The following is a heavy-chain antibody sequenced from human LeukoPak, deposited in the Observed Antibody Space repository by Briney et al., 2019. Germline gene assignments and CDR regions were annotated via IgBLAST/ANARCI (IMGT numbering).Heavy chain of an antibody. D-gene: IGHD3-22*01. J-gene: IGHJ4*02. V-gene: IGHV4-39*01. CDR2: IYYSGST. CDR1: GRSLSSSSYY. Sequence: PSETLSLTCTVSGRSLSSSSYYWCWIRQPPGKGLEWIGSIYYSGSTYYNPSLKSRVTISVDTSKNQFSLKLSSATAAVTAVYYCARLVSYDSRGYYLDYCGQGTLVTVSP. CDR3: ARLVSYDSRGYYLDY.